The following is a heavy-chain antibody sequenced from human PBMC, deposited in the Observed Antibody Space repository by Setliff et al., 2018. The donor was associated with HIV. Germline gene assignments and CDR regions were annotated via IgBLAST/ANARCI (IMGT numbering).Heavy chain of an antibody. V-gene: IGHV1-2*02. J-gene: IGHJ5*02. D-gene: IGHD3-16*01. CDR3: ATAGGRSWFDP. Sequence: ASVKVSCKTSGYTFDAKYIHWARQAPGQGLEWTGWINPNSGGTNYARKFQGRVTMTRDTSISTAYMELNSLRSDDTAVYYCATAGGRSWFDPWGPGTLVTVSS. CDR1: GYTFDAKY. CDR2: INPNSGGT.